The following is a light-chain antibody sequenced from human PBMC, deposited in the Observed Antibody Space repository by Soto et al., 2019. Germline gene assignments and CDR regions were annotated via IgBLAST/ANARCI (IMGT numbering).Light chain of an antibody. J-gene: IGKJ1*01. CDR2: GAS. Sequence: DIQMTQSPSSLSASVGDRVTITCRASQSINKYINWYQQKPGKAPNLLINGASSLQSGVPSRFSGSGSGTDFTFTISRLEPEDFAVYYCQQYGSSPRTFGQGTKVEIK. CDR1: QSINKY. V-gene: IGKV1-39*01. CDR3: QQYGSSPRT.